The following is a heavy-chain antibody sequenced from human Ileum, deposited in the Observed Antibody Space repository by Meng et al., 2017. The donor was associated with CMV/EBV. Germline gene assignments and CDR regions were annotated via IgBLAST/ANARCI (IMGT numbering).Heavy chain of an antibody. V-gene: IGHV3-9*01. CDR2: ISWNSGSI. CDR1: GFTFDDYA. CDR3: ARAPYPAPQDY. J-gene: IGHJ4*02. Sequence: GGSLRLSCAASGFTFDDYAMHWVRQAPGKGLEWVSGISWNSGSIGYADSVKGRFTISRDNAKNSLYLQMNSLRAEDTAVYFCARAPYPAPQDYWGQGTLVTVSS.